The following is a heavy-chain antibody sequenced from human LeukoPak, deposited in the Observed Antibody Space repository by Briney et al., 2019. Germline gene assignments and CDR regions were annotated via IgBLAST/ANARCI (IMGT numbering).Heavy chain of an antibody. D-gene: IGHD6-19*01. CDR2: INHSGST. J-gene: IGHJ4*02. CDR3: ARGGSGWEFDY. Sequence: SETLSLTCAVYGGSFSGYYWSWIRQPPGKGLEWIGEINHSGSTNYNPSLKSRVAISVDTSKNQFSLKLTSVTAADTAMYYCARGGSGWEFDYWGQGTLVTVSS. V-gene: IGHV4-34*01. CDR1: GGSFSGYY.